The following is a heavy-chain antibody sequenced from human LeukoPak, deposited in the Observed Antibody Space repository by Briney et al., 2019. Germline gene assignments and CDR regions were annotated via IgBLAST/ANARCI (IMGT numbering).Heavy chain of an antibody. Sequence: ASVQVSCKASGGTFSTFGISWGRQAPGQGLEWMGGINPNSGGTNYAQKFQGRVTMTRDTSISTAYMELSRLRSDDTAVYYCARDIAAAGTFDYWGQGTLVTVSS. V-gene: IGHV1-2*02. CDR3: ARDIAAAGTFDY. J-gene: IGHJ4*02. CDR2: INPNSGGT. D-gene: IGHD6-13*01. CDR1: GGTFSTFG.